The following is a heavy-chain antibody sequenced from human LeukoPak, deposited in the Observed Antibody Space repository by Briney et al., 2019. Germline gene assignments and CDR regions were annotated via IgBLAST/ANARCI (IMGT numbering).Heavy chain of an antibody. D-gene: IGHD3-22*01. J-gene: IGHJ4*02. CDR2: ISSSSYI. Sequence: PGGSLRLSCAASGFTFSSYSMNWARQAPGKGLEWVSSISSSSYIYYADSVKGRFTISRDNAENSLYLQMNSLRAEDTAVYYCARVTYYYDSSGYYYIDYWGQGTLVTVSS. CDR1: GFTFSSYS. V-gene: IGHV3-21*01. CDR3: ARVTYYYDSSGYYYIDY.